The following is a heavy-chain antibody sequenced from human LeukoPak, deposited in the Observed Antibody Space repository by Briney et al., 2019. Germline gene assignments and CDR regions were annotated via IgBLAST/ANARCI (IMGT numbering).Heavy chain of an antibody. Sequence: SVKVSCKASGGTFSSYALNWVRQAPGQGLEWMGGIIPIFGTANYAQKFQGRVTITADESTSTAYMELSSLRSEDTAVYYCARGGIAAAGSFDYWGQGTLVTVSS. V-gene: IGHV1-69*13. CDR1: GGTFSSYA. CDR3: ARGGIAAAGSFDY. J-gene: IGHJ4*02. D-gene: IGHD6-13*01. CDR2: IIPIFGTA.